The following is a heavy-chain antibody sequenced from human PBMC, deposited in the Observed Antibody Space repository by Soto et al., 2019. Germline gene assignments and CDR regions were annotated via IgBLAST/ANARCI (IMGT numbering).Heavy chain of an antibody. CDR2: ISGSGSST. CDR3: AKGTEAVAGNHFDL. J-gene: IGHJ2*01. V-gene: IGHV3-23*01. D-gene: IGHD6-19*01. Sequence: EVQLLESGGDLVQPGGSLRLSCVASGFTFSSYAMNWVRQAPGKGLEWVSTISGSGSSTSYADSVKGRFSISRDNPKTTLFLKKNSLRAEDTAVYYCAKGTEAVAGNHFDLWGRGTLVTVSS. CDR1: GFTFSSYA.